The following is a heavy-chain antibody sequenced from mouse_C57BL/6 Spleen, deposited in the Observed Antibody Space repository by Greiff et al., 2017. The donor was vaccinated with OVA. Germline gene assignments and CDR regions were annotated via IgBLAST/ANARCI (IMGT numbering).Heavy chain of an antibody. CDR2: IDPSDSET. CDR3: ARGGLLRSYAMDY. Sequence: QVQLKQPGAELVRPGSSVKLSCKASGYTFTSYWMHWVKQRPIQGLEWIGNIDPSDSETHYNQKFKDKATLTVDKSSSTAYMQLSSLTSEDSAVYYCARGGLLRSYAMDYWGQGTSVTVSS. CDR1: GYTFTSYW. J-gene: IGHJ4*01. V-gene: IGHV1-52*01. D-gene: IGHD1-1*01.